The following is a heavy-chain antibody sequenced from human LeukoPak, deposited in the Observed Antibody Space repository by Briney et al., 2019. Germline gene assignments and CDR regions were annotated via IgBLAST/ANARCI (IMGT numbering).Heavy chain of an antibody. CDR1: GYTFDTYW. D-gene: IGHD5-18*01. CDR3: ARHMGTAMVPHDAFDI. J-gene: IGHJ3*02. CDR2: IYPGDSDT. Sequence: GESLKISCKGSGYTFDTYWIGWVRQMPGKGLEWMGIIYPGDSDTKYRPSFQGQVTFSVDKSISTAYLQWSSLKASDTAMYYCARHMGTAMVPHDAFDIWGQGTMVTVSS. V-gene: IGHV5-51*01.